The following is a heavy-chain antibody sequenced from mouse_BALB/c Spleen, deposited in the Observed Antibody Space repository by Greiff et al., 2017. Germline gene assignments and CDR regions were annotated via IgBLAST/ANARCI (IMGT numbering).Heavy chain of an antibody. CDR2: IYPGSGST. CDR1: GYTFTDYV. V-gene: IGHV1-81*01. J-gene: IGHJ3*01. CDR3: ASRRTGTTVGFAY. Sequence: QVQLQQSGPELVKPGASVKMSCKASGYTFTDYVISWVKQRTGQGLEWIGEIYPGSGSTYYNEKFKGKATLTADKSSNTAYMQLSSLTSEDSAVYFCASRRTGTTVGFAYWGQGTLVTVSA. D-gene: IGHD4-1*01.